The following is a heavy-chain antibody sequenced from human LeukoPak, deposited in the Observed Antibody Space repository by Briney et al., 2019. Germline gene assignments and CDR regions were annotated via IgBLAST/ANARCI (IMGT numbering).Heavy chain of an antibody. CDR3: AKNYGSGAGAWYYGMDV. CDR1: GFTFSSYA. J-gene: IGHJ6*02. CDR2: ISGSGGST. Sequence: PGGSLRLSCAASGFTFSSYAMSWVRQAPGKGLEWVSLISGSGGSTYYADPVKGRFTISRDNSKNTLYLQMNSLRAEDTAVYYCAKNYGSGAGAWYYGMDVWGQGTTVSVS. D-gene: IGHD3-10*01. V-gene: IGHV3-23*01.